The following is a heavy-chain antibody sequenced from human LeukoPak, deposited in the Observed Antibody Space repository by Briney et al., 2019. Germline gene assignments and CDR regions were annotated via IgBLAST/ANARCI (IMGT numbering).Heavy chain of an antibody. D-gene: IGHD3-10*01. V-gene: IGHV5-51*01. Sequence: GESLNISCKGSGYSFTSYWICWLRQLPAKGLEGMGIIYPGDSDTRYSPSFQGQVTISADKSISHAYLQRTTLKASDTAGYYCARHVGLGELLSNYYYYHMDVWGKGTTVTISS. CDR2: IYPGDSDT. CDR3: ARHVGLGELLSNYYYYHMDV. J-gene: IGHJ6*03. CDR1: GYSFTSYW.